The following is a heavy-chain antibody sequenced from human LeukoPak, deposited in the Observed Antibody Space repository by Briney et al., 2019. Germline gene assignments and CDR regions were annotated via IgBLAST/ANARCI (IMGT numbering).Heavy chain of an antibody. V-gene: IGHV4-61*02. CDR2: IYTSGST. J-gene: IGHJ6*03. D-gene: IGHD6-6*01. CDR3: ARGSSSSYYYYMDV. Sequence: SQTLSLSCTVSGGSISSGGYYWSRIRQPAGKGVEGIGRIYTSGSTNYNPSLKGRVTISVDTSKNQFSLKLSSVTAADTAVYYCARGSSSSYYYYMDVWGKGTTVTVSS. CDR1: GGSISSGGYY.